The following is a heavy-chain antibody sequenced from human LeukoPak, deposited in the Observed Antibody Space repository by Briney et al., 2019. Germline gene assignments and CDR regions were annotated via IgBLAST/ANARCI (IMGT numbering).Heavy chain of an antibody. Sequence: SETLSLTCTVFGGSISSYYWSWIRQPPGKGLEWIGSIYYSGSTYYNPSLKSRVTISVDTSKNQFSLKLSSVTAADTAVYYCARRKRIAAAAHYFDYWGQGTLVTVSS. J-gene: IGHJ4*02. CDR3: ARRKRIAAAAHYFDY. CDR1: GGSISSYY. V-gene: IGHV4-59*08. D-gene: IGHD6-13*01. CDR2: IYYSGST.